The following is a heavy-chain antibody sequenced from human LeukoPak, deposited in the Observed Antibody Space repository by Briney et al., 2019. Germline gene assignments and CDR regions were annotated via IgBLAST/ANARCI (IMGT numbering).Heavy chain of an antibody. V-gene: IGHV1-69*13. CDR3: ARALTYYYDSSGVGGQDFDF. CDR1: GGSFSSYT. CDR2: ISPIFGTA. J-gene: IGHJ4*02. Sequence: GASVTVSCKASGGSFSSYTIDWVRQAPGQGREWMGGISPIFGTANYAQRFQGRVTITAEESTPTAYMELRRLRSEDTAVYYCARALTYYYDSSGVGGQDFDFWGQGTLVTVSS. D-gene: IGHD3-22*01.